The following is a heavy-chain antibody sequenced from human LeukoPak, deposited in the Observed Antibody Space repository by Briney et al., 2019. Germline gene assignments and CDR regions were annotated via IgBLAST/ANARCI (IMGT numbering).Heavy chain of an antibody. Sequence: GASVKVSCKASGDTFTTYGITWVRRAPGQGLEWMGWISGYNGNTEYTQKFQGRVAMTRDTSTSTAYMELRSLRSDDTAVYYCARGLSCSGNTCYAAHFDSWGQGTLVTVSS. CDR1: GDTFTTYG. CDR2: ISGYNGNT. CDR3: ARGLSCSGNTCYAAHFDS. V-gene: IGHV1-18*01. D-gene: IGHD2-15*01. J-gene: IGHJ4*02.